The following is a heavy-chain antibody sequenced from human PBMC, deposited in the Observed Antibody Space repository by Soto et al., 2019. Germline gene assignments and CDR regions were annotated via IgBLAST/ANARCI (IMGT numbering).Heavy chain of an antibody. CDR1: GFTFSSYA. D-gene: IGHD6-13*01. Sequence: EVQLLESGGGLVQPGGSLRLSCAASGFTFSSYAMSWVRQAPGKGLEWVSAISGSGGSTYYADSVKGRFTISRDNSKNTLYLQMKSLRAEDTAVYYCAKVKQQLVFYYYGMDVWGQGTTVTVSS. J-gene: IGHJ6*02. CDR2: ISGSGGST. V-gene: IGHV3-23*01. CDR3: AKVKQQLVFYYYGMDV.